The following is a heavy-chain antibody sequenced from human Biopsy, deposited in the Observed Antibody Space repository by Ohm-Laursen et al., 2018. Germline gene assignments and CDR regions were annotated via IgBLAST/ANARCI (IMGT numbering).Heavy chain of an antibody. V-gene: IGHV1-69*10. CDR2: IIAVSGLV. Sequence: VKISCKASGGPSSNYAFSWVRQAPGEGLEWMGGIIAVSGLVNYAPKFQGRVSITAVKSTTTAYMELSNLKSEDTAVYYCATPFQYYDSWGGYPPFDHWGQGTLVTVSS. CDR1: GGPSSNYA. CDR3: ATPFQYYDSWGGYPPFDH. J-gene: IGHJ4*02. D-gene: IGHD3-3*01.